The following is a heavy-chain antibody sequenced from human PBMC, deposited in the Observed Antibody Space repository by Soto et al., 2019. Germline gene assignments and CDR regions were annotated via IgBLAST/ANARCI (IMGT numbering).Heavy chain of an antibody. D-gene: IGHD1-1*01. CDR3: TRGPRSTSTGTGAF. CDR1: GFTFSMYW. J-gene: IGHJ4*02. V-gene: IGHV3-74*01. CDR2: INDDGSHT. Sequence: GGSLRLSCAASGFTFSMYWMHWVRQVPGKGPEWVSRINDDGSHTNYADSVKGRFTISRDNAKNTLYLQMNDLRAEDTAVYYCTRGPRSTSTGTGAFWGQGTLVTVSS.